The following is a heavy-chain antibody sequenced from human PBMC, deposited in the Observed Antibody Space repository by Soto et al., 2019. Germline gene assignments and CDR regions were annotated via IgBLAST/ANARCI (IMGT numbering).Heavy chain of an antibody. CDR2: IYYDGSNE. CDR3: ARVDVVVAADAFVI. Sequence: QVQLVESGGGVVQPGRSLRLSCAASEFTFSNFGMHWVRQAPGKGLEWVAVIYYDGSNEYYADSVKGRFTISRDNSKNTLYLQMNSLRAEDTAVYYCARVDVVVAADAFVIWGQGTMVTVSS. D-gene: IGHD2-15*01. CDR1: EFTFSNFG. V-gene: IGHV3-33*01. J-gene: IGHJ3*02.